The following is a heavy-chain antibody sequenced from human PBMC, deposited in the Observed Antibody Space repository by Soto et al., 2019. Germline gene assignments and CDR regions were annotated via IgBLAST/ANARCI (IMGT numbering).Heavy chain of an antibody. J-gene: IGHJ5*02. Sequence: ASETLSLTCTVSGGSIALTTYYWTWVRQPPGKGLEWIGYVYYSGSTYYNPSLKSRVTISVDRSKNQFSLKLSSVTAADTAVYYCASVPGPWGQGTLVTVSS. V-gene: IGHV4-61*05. CDR2: VYYSGST. CDR3: ASVPGP. CDR1: GGSIALTTYY. D-gene: IGHD3-10*01.